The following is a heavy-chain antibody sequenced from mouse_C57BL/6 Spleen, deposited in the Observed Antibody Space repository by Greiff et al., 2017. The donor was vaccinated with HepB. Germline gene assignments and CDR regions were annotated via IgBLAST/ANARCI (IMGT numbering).Heavy chain of an antibody. D-gene: IGHD1-1*01. J-gene: IGHJ4*01. CDR2: ISNGGGST. CDR1: GFTFSDYY. V-gene: IGHV5-12*01. Sequence: EVHLVESGGGLVQPGGSLKLSCAASGFTFSDYYMYWVRQTPEKRLEWVAYISNGGGSTYYPDTVKGRFTISRDNAKNTLYLQMSRLKSEDTAMYYCARPRVVEGDYAMDYWGQGTSVTVSS. CDR3: ARPRVVEGDYAMDY.